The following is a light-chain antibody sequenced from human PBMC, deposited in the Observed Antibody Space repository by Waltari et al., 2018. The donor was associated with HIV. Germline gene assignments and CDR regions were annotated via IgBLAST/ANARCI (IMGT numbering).Light chain of an antibody. CDR2: WAS. V-gene: IGKV4-1*01. Sequence: EIVMIQSLDSLAVSLGGRAILNGTAPQSLLNRSNNKNYVALYQQKSGQPPKLIMYWASTRESGVSDRLTGGGSGTRFTLTINRLQASDVAVYFCQQYYSNGRTFGRGTKVEVK. CDR3: QQYYSNGRT. CDR1: QSLLNRSNNKNY. J-gene: IGKJ1*01.